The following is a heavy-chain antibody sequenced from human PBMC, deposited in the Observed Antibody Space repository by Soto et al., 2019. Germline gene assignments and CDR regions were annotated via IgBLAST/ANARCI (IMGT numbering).Heavy chain of an antibody. CDR1: GDSVSSNTAS. J-gene: IGHJ5*02. CDR2: TYFRSKWYN. D-gene: IGHD5-12*01. Sequence: QTLSLTCAISGDSVSSNTASWNWIRQSPSRGLEWLGRTYFRSKWYNDYAVSVKSRIIINPDTSNNQFSLQLNSVTPEDTAVYFCAKGDNLGPKTGYAFDPWGQGSMGTV. V-gene: IGHV6-1*01. CDR3: AKGDNLGPKTGYAFDP.